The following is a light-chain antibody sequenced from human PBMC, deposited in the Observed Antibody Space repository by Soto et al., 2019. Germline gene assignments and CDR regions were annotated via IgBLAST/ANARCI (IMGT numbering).Light chain of an antibody. Sequence: QSALTQPRSVSGSPGQSVTISCTGTSSDVGDYNYVSWYQQHPGKAPKLMIYDVSERTSGVPDRFSGSKSGNTASLTISGLQAEDEADYYCCSYAGSYTWVFGGGTKLTVL. CDR1: SSDVGDYNY. V-gene: IGLV2-11*01. J-gene: IGLJ3*02. CDR3: CSYAGSYTWV. CDR2: DVS.